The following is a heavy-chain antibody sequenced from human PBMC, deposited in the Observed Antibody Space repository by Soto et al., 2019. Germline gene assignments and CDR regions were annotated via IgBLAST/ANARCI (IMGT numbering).Heavy chain of an antibody. J-gene: IGHJ5*02. CDR2: ISYDGSNK. D-gene: IGHD6-6*01. Sequence: GGSLRLSCAASGFTFSSYAIHWVRQAPGKGLEWVAVISYDGSNKYYADSVKGRFTISRDNSKNTLYLQMNSLRSEDTAVYYCAREIGSHYTAAPGQLRWFDLWGQGTLVTVSS. CDR1: GFTFSSYA. V-gene: IGHV3-30-3*01. CDR3: AREIGSHYTAAPGQLRWFDL.